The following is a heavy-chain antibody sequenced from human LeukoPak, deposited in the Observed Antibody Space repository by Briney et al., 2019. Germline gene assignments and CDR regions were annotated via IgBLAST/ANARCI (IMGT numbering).Heavy chain of an antibody. CDR2: INHSGGT. J-gene: IGHJ4*02. D-gene: IGHD4-17*01. CDR3: ARGRNEYGASFFDY. Sequence: SETLSLTCAVSGGSFSGYYWIYIRQPPGTGLEWIGEINHSGGTNYNPSPKSRVTKSLDTSKNQFSLNLSSVTAAGTAVYYCARGRNEYGASFFDYWGQGTLVTVSS. V-gene: IGHV4-34*01. CDR1: GGSFSGYY.